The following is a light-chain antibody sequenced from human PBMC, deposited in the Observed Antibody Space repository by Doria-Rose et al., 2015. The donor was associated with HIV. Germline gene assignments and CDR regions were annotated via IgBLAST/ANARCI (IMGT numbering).Light chain of an antibody. CDR3: SSYTSSDTLV. CDR1: SSDIGGYNY. V-gene: IGLV2-14*01. Sequence: LIQPASVSGSPGQSITISCTGTSSDIGGYNYVSWYQQHPGKAPKLMIYDISDRPSGVSNRFSGSKSGNTASLTISGLQAEDEAHYYCSSYTSSDTLVFGGGTKLTVL. J-gene: IGLJ3*02. CDR2: DIS.